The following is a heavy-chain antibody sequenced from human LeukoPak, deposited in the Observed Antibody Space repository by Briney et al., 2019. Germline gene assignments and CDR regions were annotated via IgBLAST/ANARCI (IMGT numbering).Heavy chain of an antibody. V-gene: IGHV3-23*01. CDR1: GFTFSSYA. CDR3: ARARYCSGGSCGYYFDY. D-gene: IGHD2-15*01. CDR2: ISGSGGST. Sequence: GGSLRLSCAASGFTFSSYAMSWVRQAPGKGLEWVSAISGSGGSTYYADSVKGRFTISRDNAKNSLYLQMNSLRAEDTAVYYCARARYCSGGSCGYYFDYWGQGTLVTVSS. J-gene: IGHJ4*02.